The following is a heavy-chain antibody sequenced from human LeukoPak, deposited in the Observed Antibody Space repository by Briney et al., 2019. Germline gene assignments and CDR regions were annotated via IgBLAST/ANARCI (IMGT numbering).Heavy chain of an antibody. CDR3: ARDLGYYDFWSGWPYYFDY. V-gene: IGHV3-7*01. D-gene: IGHD3-3*01. CDR1: GFTFGDYA. Sequence: GGSLRLSCTASGFTFGDYAMSWVRQAPGKGLEWVANIKQDGSEKYYVDSVKGRFTISRDNAKNSLYLQMNSLRAEDTAVYYCARDLGYYDFWSGWPYYFDYWGQGTLVTVSS. CDR2: IKQDGSEK. J-gene: IGHJ4*02.